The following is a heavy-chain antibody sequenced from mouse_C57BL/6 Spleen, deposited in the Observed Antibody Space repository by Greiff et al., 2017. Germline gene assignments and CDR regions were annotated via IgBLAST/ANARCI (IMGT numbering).Heavy chain of an antibody. CDR3: THYYYGSSRGDY. CDR2: IDPENGDT. D-gene: IGHD1-1*01. CDR1: GFNIKDDY. V-gene: IGHV14-4*01. J-gene: IGHJ2*01. Sequence: EVQLQQSGAELVRPGASVKLSCTASGFNIKDDYMHWVKQRPEQGLEWIGWIDPENGDTEYASKFQGKATITADTSSNTAYLQLSSLTSEDTAVYYCTHYYYGSSRGDYWGQGTTLTVSS.